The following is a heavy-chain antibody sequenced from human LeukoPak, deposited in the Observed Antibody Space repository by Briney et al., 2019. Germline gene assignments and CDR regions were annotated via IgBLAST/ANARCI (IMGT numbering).Heavy chain of an antibody. CDR1: GFTFSSYS. J-gene: IGHJ4*02. D-gene: IGHD1-1*01. CDR2: ISGGGGST. V-gene: IGHV3-23*01. Sequence: GGSLRLSCAASGFTFSSYSMYWLRQAPGKGLEWISVISGGGGSTYYADSVRGRFPISRGNSKNTLFLQMNSLRAEDTAVYYCAKGGATTTRYEYFDYWGQGILVTVSS. CDR3: AKGGATTTRYEYFDY.